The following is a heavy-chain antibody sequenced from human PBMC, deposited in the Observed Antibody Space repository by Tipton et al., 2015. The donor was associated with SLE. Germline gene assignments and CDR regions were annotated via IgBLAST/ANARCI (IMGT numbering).Heavy chain of an antibody. CDR1: GGSISSGSYY. CDR3: ARSFDAFDI. Sequence: TLSLTCTVSGGSISSGSYYWSWIRQPAGKGLEWIGRIYTSGSTNYNPSLKSRLTISVDTSKNQFSLKLSSVTAADTAVYYCARSFDAFDIWGQGTMVTVSS. CDR2: IYTSGST. V-gene: IGHV4-61*02. J-gene: IGHJ3*02.